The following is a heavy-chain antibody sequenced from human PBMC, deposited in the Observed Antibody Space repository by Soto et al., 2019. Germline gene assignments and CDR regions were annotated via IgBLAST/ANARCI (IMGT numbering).Heavy chain of an antibody. D-gene: IGHD6-25*01. J-gene: IGHJ6*02. CDR3: ARDPVDLFGYMDV. V-gene: IGHV1-69*06. CDR2: IIPLLKTV. CDR1: GGTFASYS. Sequence: QEELVQSGAEVKKPGSSVNVSCKASGGTFASYSITWVRQAPGQRLEWMGEIIPLLKTVNYAQKFQGRVTITGDRSTSTVYMALSRPRSDDTAVYYCARDPVDLFGYMDVWGHGTTVTVS.